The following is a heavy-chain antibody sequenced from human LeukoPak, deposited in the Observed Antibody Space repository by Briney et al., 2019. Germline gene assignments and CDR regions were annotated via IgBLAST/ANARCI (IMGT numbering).Heavy chain of an antibody. J-gene: IGHJ2*01. V-gene: IGHV3-30*04. CDR2: ISYDGSHK. CDR1: GFTFSDYA. CDR3: ARGRGGRGWYFDL. Sequence: GTSLRLSCAASGFTFSDYAMVWVRWAPGKGLEWVAIISYDGSHKFYAESVQGRFTMSRDNSNSTLYLQLNPLTTDDTAVYYCARGRGGRGWYFDLWGRGTLVTVSS. D-gene: IGHD2-15*01.